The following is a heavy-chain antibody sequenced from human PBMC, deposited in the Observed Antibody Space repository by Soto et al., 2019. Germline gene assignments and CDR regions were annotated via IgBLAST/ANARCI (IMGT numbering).Heavy chain of an antibody. CDR1: GYTFTGYY. CDR2: INPNSGGT. CDR3: ARTVTTWHDAFDI. Sequence: GASVKVSCKSSGYTFTGYYMHWVRQAPGQGLEWMGWINPNSGGTNYAQKFQGWVTMTRDTSISTAYMELSRLRSDDTAVYYCARTVTTWHDAFDIWGQGTMVTVSS. V-gene: IGHV1-2*04. D-gene: IGHD4-17*01. J-gene: IGHJ3*02.